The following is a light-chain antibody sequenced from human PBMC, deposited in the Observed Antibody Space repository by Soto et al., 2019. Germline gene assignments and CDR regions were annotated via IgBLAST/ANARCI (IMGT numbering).Light chain of an antibody. CDR3: QSYDKRLTAYV. J-gene: IGLJ1*01. V-gene: IGLV1-44*01. Sequence: QSVLTQPPSASGTPGQRVTISCSGSSSNIGDNPVNWYQQVPGAAPKLLIYINDQRPSGVPDRLSASKSGTSASLAITGLQAEDEGHYYCQSYDKRLTAYVFGTGTKLTVL. CDR1: SSNIGDNP. CDR2: IND.